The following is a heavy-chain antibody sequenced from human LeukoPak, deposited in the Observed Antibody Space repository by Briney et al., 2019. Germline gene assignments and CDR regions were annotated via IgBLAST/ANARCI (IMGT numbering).Heavy chain of an antibody. V-gene: IGHV5-51*01. CDR1: GYSFTSYW. CDR2: IYPGDSDT. Sequence: GESLQISCKGSGYSFTSYWIGWVRQMPGKGLEWMGIIYPGDSDTRYSPSFQGQVTISADKSISTAYLQWSSLKASDTAMYYCARSYDFWSGYLRYWGQGTLVTVSS. CDR3: ARSYDFWSGYLRY. J-gene: IGHJ4*02. D-gene: IGHD3-3*01.